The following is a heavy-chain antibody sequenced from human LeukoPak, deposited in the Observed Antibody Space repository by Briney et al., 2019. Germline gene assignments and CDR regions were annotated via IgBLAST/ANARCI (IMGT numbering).Heavy chain of an antibody. D-gene: IGHD3-22*01. Sequence: SETLSLTCTVSGGSISSYYWSWIRQPAGKGLEWIGRIYTSGSTNYNPSLKSRVTMSVDTPKNQFSLKLSSVTAADTAVYYCARSLLTGYDSSGYSYYFDYWGQGTLVTVSS. CDR3: ARSLLTGYDSSGYSYYFDY. CDR1: GGSISSYY. V-gene: IGHV4-4*07. J-gene: IGHJ4*02. CDR2: IYTSGST.